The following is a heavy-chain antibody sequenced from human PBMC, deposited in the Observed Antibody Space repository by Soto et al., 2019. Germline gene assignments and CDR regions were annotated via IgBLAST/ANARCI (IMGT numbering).Heavy chain of an antibody. J-gene: IGHJ6*02. Sequence: QVHLVESGGGVVQPGGSLTLSCSVSAFAFRLHGIHWVRHTPGKGLEWVAMIWHDGTRKYFRDSVRGRFTISRDSAKNKVYLQMNNLRGDDSALYFCARDRSSSYSYAMDLWGQGTTVTVSS. D-gene: IGHD3-10*01. CDR3: ARDRSSSYSYAMDL. V-gene: IGHV3-33*01. CDR1: AFAFRLHG. CDR2: IWHDGTRK.